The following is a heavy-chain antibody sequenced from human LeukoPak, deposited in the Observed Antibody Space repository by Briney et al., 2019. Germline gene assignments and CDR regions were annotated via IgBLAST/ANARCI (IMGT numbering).Heavy chain of an antibody. J-gene: IGHJ5*02. CDR2: INPNSGGT. CDR1: GYTFTGYY. D-gene: IGHD6-19*01. V-gene: IGHV1-2*02. CDR3: ARGLAVAGTTENWFDP. Sequence: ASVKVSCKASGYTFTGYYMHWVRQAPGQGLEWMGWINPNSGGTNYAQKFQGRVTMTRDMSTSTVYMELSSLRSEDTAVYYCARGLAVAGTTENWFDPWGQGTLVTVSS.